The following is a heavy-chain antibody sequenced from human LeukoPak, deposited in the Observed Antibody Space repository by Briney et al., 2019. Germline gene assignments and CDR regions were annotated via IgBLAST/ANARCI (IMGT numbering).Heavy chain of an antibody. J-gene: IGHJ4*02. D-gene: IGHD6-13*01. V-gene: IGHV3-23*01. Sequence: GGSLRLSCAASEFTFSNYAMSWVRQAPGKGLEWVSSISASDGSTYYADSVKGRFTVSRDNSKNTLCLHMNSLRAEDTAVYYCAKARLAATGTHFDYWGQGTLVTVSS. CDR3: AKARLAATGTHFDY. CDR2: ISASDGST. CDR1: EFTFSNYA.